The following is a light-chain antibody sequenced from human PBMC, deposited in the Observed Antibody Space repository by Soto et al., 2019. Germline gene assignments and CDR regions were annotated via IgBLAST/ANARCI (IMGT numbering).Light chain of an antibody. CDR1: QTISSW. V-gene: IGKV1-5*01. J-gene: IGKJ2*01. CDR3: QHSDNYSYT. CDR2: DAS. Sequence: IQIAQSPSTLSAAAGDRVTITCRASQTISSWLAWYQQKPGKAPKLLIYDASSLERGVPSRFSGSGSGTEFTLTISSLQPDDFATYYCQHSDNYSYTFGQGTKVDIK.